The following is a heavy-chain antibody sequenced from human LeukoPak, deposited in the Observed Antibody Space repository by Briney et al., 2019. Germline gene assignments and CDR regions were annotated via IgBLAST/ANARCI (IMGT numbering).Heavy chain of an antibody. V-gene: IGHV3-23*05. Sequence: GGSLRLSCAASGFTFSSYAMSWVRLAPGKGLEWISAIYRGGTTYYVDSVKGRFTISRDNSKNMVHLQMNGLTPEDTAVYYCARDPTGASVWGKGTTVTVSS. J-gene: IGHJ6*04. CDR2: IYRGGTT. CDR3: ARDPTGASV. D-gene: IGHD1-14*01. CDR1: GFTFSSYA.